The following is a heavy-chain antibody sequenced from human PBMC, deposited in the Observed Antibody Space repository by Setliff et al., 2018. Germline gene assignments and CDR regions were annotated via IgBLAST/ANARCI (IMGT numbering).Heavy chain of an antibody. CDR2: IYTSGSP. D-gene: IGHD3-3*01. J-gene: IGHJ4*02. V-gene: IGHV4-61*02. CDR3: ARRISYYNFWSGYYDY. Sequence: SETLSLTCTVSGGSISSGSYYWSWIRQPAGKGLEWIGRIYTSGSPNYNPSLKSRVTISVDTSKNQFSLKLSSVTAADTAVYYCARRISYYNFWSGYYDYWGQGTQVTVSS. CDR1: GGSISSGSYY.